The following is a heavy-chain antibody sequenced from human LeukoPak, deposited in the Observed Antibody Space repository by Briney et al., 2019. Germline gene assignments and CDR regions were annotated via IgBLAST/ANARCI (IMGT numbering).Heavy chain of an antibody. V-gene: IGHV3-74*01. D-gene: IGHD4-23*01. CDR2: IASDGSST. CDR3: ARGRPHGNDY. Sequence: QSGGSLRLSCAASGFTFSDYWIHWVRQAPGKGLVWVSRIASDGSSTTYADSVKGRFSISRDNAKNTLYLQMNSLRVEDTAVYYCARGRPHGNDYWGQGTLVTVSS. J-gene: IGHJ4*02. CDR1: GFTFSDYW.